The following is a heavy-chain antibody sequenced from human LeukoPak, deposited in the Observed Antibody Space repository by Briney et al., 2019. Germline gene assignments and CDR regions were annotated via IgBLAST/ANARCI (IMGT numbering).Heavy chain of an antibody. CDR3: AKEAGYNYAPLDY. Sequence: GGSLRLSCAASGFTFSDYYVSWVRQAPGKGLEWVAVVSADGSVKHYADSVKGRFTGSRDNSRNTLYLQINSLRVEDTAVYYCAKEAGYNYAPLDYWGQGTLVTVTS. CDR1: GFTFSDYY. V-gene: IGHV3-30*18. CDR2: VSADGSVK. D-gene: IGHD5-18*01. J-gene: IGHJ4*02.